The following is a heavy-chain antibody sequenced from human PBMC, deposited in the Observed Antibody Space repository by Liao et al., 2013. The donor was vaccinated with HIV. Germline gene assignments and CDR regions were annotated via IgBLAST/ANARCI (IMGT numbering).Heavy chain of an antibody. V-gene: IGHV4-61*02. D-gene: IGHD2-2*01. CDR1: GGSVSRGSYY. CDR2: IYTTGST. J-gene: IGHJ2*01. Sequence: QVQLQESGSGLVKPSQTLSLTCTVSGGSVSRGSYYWSWIRQPAGKGLEWIGRIYTTGSTNYNPSLKSRVTVSVDTSKNQFSLKLTSVTAADTAVYYCARALPHPEGLLPAANHWYFDLWGRGTLVTVSS. CDR3: ARALPHPEGLLPAANHWYFDL.